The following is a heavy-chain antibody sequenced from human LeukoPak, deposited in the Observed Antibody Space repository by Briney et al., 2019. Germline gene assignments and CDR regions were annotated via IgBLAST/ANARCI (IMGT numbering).Heavy chain of an antibody. D-gene: IGHD3-9*01. Sequence: GASLRLSYAASGFTFSNYAMSWVRQAPGKGLEWVSAITGSGGNTYYADSVKGRFTISRDNSKNTVFLQMNSLRAEDTAVYYCAKWGDYDVLTGYYVSDYWGQGTLVTVSS. V-gene: IGHV3-23*01. CDR2: ITGSGGNT. CDR1: GFTFSNYA. CDR3: AKWGDYDVLTGYYVSDY. J-gene: IGHJ4*02.